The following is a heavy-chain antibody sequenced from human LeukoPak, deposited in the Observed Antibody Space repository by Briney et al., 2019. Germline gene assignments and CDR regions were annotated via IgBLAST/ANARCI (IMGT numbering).Heavy chain of an antibody. CDR1: GFTFSDYY. D-gene: IGHD4-17*01. CDR3: AREGAYGDYVFFDY. V-gene: IGHV3-11*04. Sequence: AGSLRLSCAASGFTFSDYYMSWIRQAPGKGLEWGSYISSSGSTIYYADSVKGRFTTSRDNAKNSLYLQMNSLRAEDTAVYYCAREGAYGDYVFFDYWGQGTLVTVSS. J-gene: IGHJ4*02. CDR2: ISSSGSTI.